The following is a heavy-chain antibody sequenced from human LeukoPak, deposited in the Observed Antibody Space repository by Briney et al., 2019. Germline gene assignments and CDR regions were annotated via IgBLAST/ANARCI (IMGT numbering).Heavy chain of an antibody. CDR1: GYTFTSYD. Sequence: ASVKVSCKASGYTFTSYDINWARQATGQGLEWMGWMNPNSGNTGYAQKFQGRVTITRNTSISTAYMELSSLRSEDTAVYYCARNRLFTYYYDSSGYPLDYWGQGTLVTVSS. J-gene: IGHJ4*02. CDR3: ARNRLFTYYYDSSGYPLDY. D-gene: IGHD3-22*01. V-gene: IGHV1-8*03. CDR2: MNPNSGNT.